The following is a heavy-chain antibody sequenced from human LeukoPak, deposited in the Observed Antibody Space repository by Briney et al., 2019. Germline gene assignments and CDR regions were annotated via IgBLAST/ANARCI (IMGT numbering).Heavy chain of an antibody. CDR1: GYTFTAYW. CDR2: IHPGDSDT. D-gene: IGHD1-26*01. CDR3: GRHQHSGSYGAFDI. Sequence: LRISCQGSGYTFTAYWIGWVPQMPGKGLEWEGIIHPGDSDTRYSPSLQGQVTISADKSITTAYLQWSSLKASDTAMYYCGRHQHSGSYGAFDIWGQGTMVTVSS. V-gene: IGHV5-51*01. J-gene: IGHJ3*02.